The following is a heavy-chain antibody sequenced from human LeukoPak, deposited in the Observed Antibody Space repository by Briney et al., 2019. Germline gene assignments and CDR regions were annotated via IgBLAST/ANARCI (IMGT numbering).Heavy chain of an antibody. CDR3: AREGAYGNFDY. Sequence: ASVKVSCKASGGTFSSYAISWVRQAPGQGLGWMGGIIPIFGTANYAQKFQGRVTITADKSTSTAYMELSSLRSEDTAVYYCAREGAYGNFDYWGQGTLVTVSS. CDR1: GGTFSSYA. D-gene: IGHD3-10*01. CDR2: IIPIFGTA. V-gene: IGHV1-69*06. J-gene: IGHJ4*02.